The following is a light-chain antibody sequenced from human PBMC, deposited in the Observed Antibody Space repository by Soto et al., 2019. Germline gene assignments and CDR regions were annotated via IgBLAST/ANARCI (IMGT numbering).Light chain of an antibody. J-gene: IGKJ5*01. CDR1: QSVSSN. CDR2: GAP. CDR3: QQYENSPIT. V-gene: IGKV3-20*01. Sequence: EIVMTQSPATLSVSPGERATLSCRASQSVSSNVAWYQQKPGQAPRLLIYGAPSRATGIPDRFSGTGSETDFTLTINRLEPEDFAVYYCQQYENSPITFGQGTRLEIK.